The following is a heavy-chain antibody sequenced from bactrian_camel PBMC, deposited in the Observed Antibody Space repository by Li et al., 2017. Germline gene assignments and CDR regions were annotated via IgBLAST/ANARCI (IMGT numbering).Heavy chain of an antibody. V-gene: IGHV3S60*01. CDR2: IYTTVGGT. CDR3: HDNQSHRGWPGAY. CDR1: GGDSNY. Sequence: HVQLVESGGGSVQAGGSLRLSCAISGGDSNYMGWFRQTPGKEREGVACIYTTVGGTSYSPSVKGRFAISKNVTKDTVYLQMNDLKPEDTAMYSCHDNQSHRGWPGAYRGPGTQVTVS. J-gene: IGHJ4*01. D-gene: IGHD1*01.